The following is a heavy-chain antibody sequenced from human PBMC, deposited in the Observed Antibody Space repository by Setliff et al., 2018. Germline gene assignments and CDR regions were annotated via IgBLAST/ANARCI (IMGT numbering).Heavy chain of an antibody. CDR3: ARGPPGYYYYMNV. J-gene: IGHJ6*03. CDR1: GDSIINYY. V-gene: IGHV4-59*12. CDR2: VYNNGNNGIT. Sequence: SETLSLTCTVSGDSIINYYWSWIRQPPGKGLEWIGYVYNNGNNGITKYNPSLKSRVTISGDTSQNYFSLKLTSVTDADTAVYYCARGPPGYYYYMNVWGQGTTVTVSS.